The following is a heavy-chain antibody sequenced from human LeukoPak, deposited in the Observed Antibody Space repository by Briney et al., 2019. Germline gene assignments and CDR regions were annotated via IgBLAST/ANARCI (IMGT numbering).Heavy chain of an antibody. Sequence: ASVKVSCKASGYTFTSYGISWVRQAPGQGLEWMGWISAYNGNTNYAQKLQGRVTMTTDTSTSTAYMELRSLRSDDTAVYYCARGLRSGYSSSWYRDFGYWGQGTLVTVSS. CDR2: ISAYNGNT. D-gene: IGHD6-13*01. V-gene: IGHV1-18*01. CDR1: GYTFTSYG. J-gene: IGHJ4*02. CDR3: ARGLRSGYSSSWYRDFGY.